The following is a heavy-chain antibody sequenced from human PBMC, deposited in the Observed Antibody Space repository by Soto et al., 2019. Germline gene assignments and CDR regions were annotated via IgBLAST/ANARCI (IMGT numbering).Heavy chain of an antibody. D-gene: IGHD3-16*01. V-gene: IGHV1-69*06. CDR2: IIPIFGTA. CDR3: ARVSPHYAYYYGMDV. CDR1: GGTFSSYA. Sequence: KVSCKASGGTFSSYAISWVRQAPGQGLEWMGGIIPIFGTANYAQKFQGRVTITADKSTSTAYMELSSLRSEDTAVYYCARVSPHYAYYYGMDVWGQGTTVTVSS. J-gene: IGHJ6*02.